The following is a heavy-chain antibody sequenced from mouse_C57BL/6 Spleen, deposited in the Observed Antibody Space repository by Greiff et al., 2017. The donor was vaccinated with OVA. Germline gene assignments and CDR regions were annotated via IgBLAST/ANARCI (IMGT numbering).Heavy chain of an antibody. CDR2: IWTGGGT. J-gene: IGHJ1*03. CDR1: GFSLTSYA. D-gene: IGHD1-1*01. V-gene: IGHV2-9-1*01. Sequence: LQESGPGLVAPSQSLSITCTVSGFSLTSYAISWVRQPPGKGLEWLGVIWTGGGTNYNSALKSRLSISKDNSKSQVFLKMNSLQTDDTARYYCAREGPYYYGSSPYWYFDVWGTGTTVTVSS. CDR3: AREGPYYYGSSPYWYFDV.